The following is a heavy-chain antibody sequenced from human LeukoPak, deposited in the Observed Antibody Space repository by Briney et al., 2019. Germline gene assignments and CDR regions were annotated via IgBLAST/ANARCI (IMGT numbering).Heavy chain of an antibody. CDR2: IYTSGST. CDR1: GGSISSGSYY. Sequence: PSETLSLTCTVSGGSISSGSYYWSWSRQPAGKTLEWIGRIYTSGSTNYHPSLKSRATISVDTSKTQFSLKLSSVTAADTAVYYCARGPGYCSSTSCYGLYMDVWGKGTTVTISS. J-gene: IGHJ6*03. D-gene: IGHD2-2*01. V-gene: IGHV4-61*02. CDR3: ARGPGYCSSTSCYGLYMDV.